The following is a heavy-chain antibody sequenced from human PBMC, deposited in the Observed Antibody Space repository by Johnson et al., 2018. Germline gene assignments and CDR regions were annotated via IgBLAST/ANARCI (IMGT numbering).Heavy chain of an antibody. V-gene: IGHV3-33*01. J-gene: IGHJ3*01. CDR2: IWYDGNNK. CDR3: ARGGAYYYGSGFDALDV. D-gene: IGHD3-10*01. Sequence: QVQLVESGGGVVQPGRSLRLSCAASGFTFSSYGVHWVRQAPGKGLEWVAVIWYDGNNKYYADSVKGRFTISRDNSKNTLFLQMNSLRAEDTAVYYGARGGAYYYGSGFDALDVWGQGTMVTVSS. CDR1: GFTFSSYG.